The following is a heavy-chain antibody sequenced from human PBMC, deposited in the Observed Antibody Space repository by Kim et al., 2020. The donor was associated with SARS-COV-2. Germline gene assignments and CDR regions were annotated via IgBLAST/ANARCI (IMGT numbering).Heavy chain of an antibody. J-gene: IGHJ4*02. CDR2: INTNTGNP. V-gene: IGHV7-4-1*02. Sequence: ASVKVSCKASGYTFTSYAMNWVRQAPGQGLEWMGWINTNTGNPTYAQGFTGRFVFSLDTSVSTAYLQISSLKAEDTAVYYCASGYSSGWYGTPTGDYWGQGTLVTVSS. D-gene: IGHD6-19*01. CDR1: GYTFTSYA. CDR3: ASGYSSGWYGTPTGDY.